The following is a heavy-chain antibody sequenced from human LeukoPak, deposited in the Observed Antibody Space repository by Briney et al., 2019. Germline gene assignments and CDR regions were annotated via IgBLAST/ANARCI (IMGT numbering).Heavy chain of an antibody. CDR1: GGSISSYY. D-gene: IGHD2/OR15-2a*01. Sequence: SETLSLTSTVSGGSISSYYWSWIRQPPGKGLEWIGYIYYSGSTNYNPSLKSRVTISVDTSKNQFSLKLNSVTAADTAVYYCARNRDYYYGMDVWGQGTTVTVSS. CDR3: ARNRDYYYGMDV. CDR2: IYYSGST. J-gene: IGHJ6*02. V-gene: IGHV4-59*01.